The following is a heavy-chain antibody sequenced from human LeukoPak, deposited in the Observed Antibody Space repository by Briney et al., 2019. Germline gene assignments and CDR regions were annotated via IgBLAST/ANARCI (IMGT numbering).Heavy chain of an antibody. D-gene: IGHD3-3*01. J-gene: IGHJ4*02. V-gene: IGHV3-48*04. CDR3: ARPYDFWSGYYNY. CDR2: ISSSGSTI. Sequence: PGGSLRLSCVASGFSFRNYAIHWVRQAPGKGLEWVSYISSSGSTIYYADSVKGRFTISRDNAKNSPYLQMNSLRAEDTAVYYCARPYDFWSGYYNYWGQGTLVTVSS. CDR1: GFSFRNYA.